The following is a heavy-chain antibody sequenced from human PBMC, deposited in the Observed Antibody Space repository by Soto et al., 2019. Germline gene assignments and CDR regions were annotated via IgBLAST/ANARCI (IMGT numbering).Heavy chain of an antibody. J-gene: IGHJ2*01. CDR1: GFTFRSYA. V-gene: IGHV3-23*01. Sequence: DVQLLESGGGLVQPGGSLRLSCAASGFTFRSYAMSWVRQAPGKGLEWVSGISGSGISTHYADSVKGRFTVSRDNSTSTLYLQMTSLRAEATAVYTCAREPVGLVWYFDLWGRGTLVTVSS. CDR2: ISGSGIST. D-gene: IGHD6-6*01. CDR3: AREPVGLVWYFDL.